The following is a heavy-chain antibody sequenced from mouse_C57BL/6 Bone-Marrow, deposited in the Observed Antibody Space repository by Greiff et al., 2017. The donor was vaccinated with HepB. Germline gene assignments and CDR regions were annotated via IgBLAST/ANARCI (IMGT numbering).Heavy chain of an antibody. CDR3: AREGWLLLDY. CDR2: IYPGDGDT. J-gene: IGHJ2*01. Sequence: QVQLKQSGPELVKPGASVKISCKASGYAFSSSWMNWVKQRPGKGLEWIGRIYPGDGDTNYNGKFKGKATLTADKSSSTAYMQLSSLTSEDSAVYFCAREGWLLLDYWGQGTTLTVSS. D-gene: IGHD2-3*01. CDR1: GYAFSSSW. V-gene: IGHV1-82*01.